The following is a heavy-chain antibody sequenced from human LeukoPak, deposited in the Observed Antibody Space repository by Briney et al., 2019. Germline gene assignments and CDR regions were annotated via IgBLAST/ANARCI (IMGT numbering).Heavy chain of an antibody. CDR1: GYTFTSYD. V-gene: IGHV1-8*03. Sequence: ASVKVSCKASGYTFTSYDINWVRQATGQGLEWMGWMNPNSGNTGYAQKFQGRVTITRNTSISTAYTELSSLRSEDTAVYYCAIEDRYCSSTSCYTGYWGQGTLVTVSS. CDR3: AIEDRYCSSTSCYTGY. J-gene: IGHJ4*02. CDR2: MNPNSGNT. D-gene: IGHD2-2*01.